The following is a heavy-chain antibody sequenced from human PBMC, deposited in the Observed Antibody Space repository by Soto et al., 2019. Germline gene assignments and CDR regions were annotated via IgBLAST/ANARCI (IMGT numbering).Heavy chain of an antibody. CDR3: ARMESFGSLNWFDP. V-gene: IGHV1-8*02. CDR1: GYTFTNND. Sequence: ASEKVSFKASGYTFTNNDVSWVRQATGQGLEWMGWMNPGSGDTGYAQKFQGRVTMTRDISIATAYMELNSLTSEDTAIYYCARMESFGSLNWFDPWGQGTLVTVSS. CDR2: MNPGSGDT. D-gene: IGHD5-18*01. J-gene: IGHJ5*02.